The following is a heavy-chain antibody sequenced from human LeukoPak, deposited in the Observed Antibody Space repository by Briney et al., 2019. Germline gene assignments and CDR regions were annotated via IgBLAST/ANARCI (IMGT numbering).Heavy chain of an antibody. CDR2: IKQDGSKK. V-gene: IGHV3-7*04. J-gene: IGHJ4*02. Sequence: GGSLRLSCVGSGFRFSRYAMTWVRQAPGKGLEWVADIKQDGSKKSYVDSVKGRFTISRDNAKNSLYLQMNSLRAEDTAIYYCTRVGYIDEGIDYWGQGTLVTVSS. CDR1: GFRFSRYA. CDR3: TRVGYIDEGIDY. D-gene: IGHD5-24*01.